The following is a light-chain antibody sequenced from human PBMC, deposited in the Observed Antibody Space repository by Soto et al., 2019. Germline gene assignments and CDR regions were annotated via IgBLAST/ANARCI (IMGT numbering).Light chain of an antibody. Sequence: DIQRTQSPSSLSASVGDRSTITCLASQSITNYLNWYQQKPGKAPKLLIYAASSLQSGVPSRFSGSGSGTDFTLTISSLQPEDFATYYCQQSYSNPITVGQGTRLEIK. J-gene: IGKJ5*01. CDR2: AAS. CDR1: QSITNY. CDR3: QQSYSNPIT. V-gene: IGKV1-39*01.